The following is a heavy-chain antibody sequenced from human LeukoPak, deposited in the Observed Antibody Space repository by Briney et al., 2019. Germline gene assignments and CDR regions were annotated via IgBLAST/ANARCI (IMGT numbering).Heavy chain of an antibody. J-gene: IGHJ4*02. Sequence: PSETLSLTCAVYGGSFNAYYWSWIRQPPGKGLEWIAEIYHDGNTNYNPSLKSRVMISVDTSNNQFSLKLNSVTAADTAVYYCARPNARIRGYSYGLRGYFDYWGQGTLVTVSS. V-gene: IGHV4-34*01. CDR2: IYHDGNT. CDR1: GGSFNAYY. CDR3: ARPNARIRGYSYGLRGYFDY. D-gene: IGHD5-18*01.